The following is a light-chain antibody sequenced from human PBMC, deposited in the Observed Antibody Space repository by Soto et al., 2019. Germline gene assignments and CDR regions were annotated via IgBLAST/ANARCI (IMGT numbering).Light chain of an antibody. CDR1: SSDVGAYDY. CDR3: SSFTTSTSYV. Sequence: QSALTQPASVSGSPVQSITISCTGTSSDVGAYDYVSWYQQHPGEVPKLMIFDVSDRPSGVSNRFSGSKSGNTASLTISGLQAEDEDDYYCSSFTTSTSYVFGTGTKLTVL. V-gene: IGLV2-14*03. CDR2: DVS. J-gene: IGLJ1*01.